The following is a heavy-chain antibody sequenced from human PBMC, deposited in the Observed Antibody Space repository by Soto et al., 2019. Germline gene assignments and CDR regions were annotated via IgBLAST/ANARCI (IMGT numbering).Heavy chain of an antibody. CDR3: ATWHEREHAYDV. Sequence: GGSLRLSCAASGLTVSGKQYVTWVRQAPGKGLEWVSALYDVDGSFYADSVKGRFTTSSDSSKTTVYLQMNGLRPDDTAVYYCATWHEREHAYDVWGQGTTVPFSS. D-gene: IGHD1-1*01. CDR1: GLTVSGKQY. J-gene: IGHJ3*01. CDR2: LYDVDGS. V-gene: IGHV3-53*01.